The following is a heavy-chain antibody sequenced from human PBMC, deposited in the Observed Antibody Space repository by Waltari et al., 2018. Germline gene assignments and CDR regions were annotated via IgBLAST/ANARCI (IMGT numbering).Heavy chain of an antibody. CDR3: ARQKYCSGASCYTEGDAFEI. V-gene: IGHV5-51*01. CDR2: ISPSDSDT. Sequence: EVQLVQSGPEVKTPAESLKISFEASRYSFSSYSIGWRRQMPGRGLEWMGIISPSDSDTKYSPSFQGQVSISVDKSISTAYLQWRSLKASDTAIYYCARQKYCSGASCYTEGDAFEIWGQGTMVTVSS. J-gene: IGHJ3*02. D-gene: IGHD2-2*02. CDR1: RYSFSSYS.